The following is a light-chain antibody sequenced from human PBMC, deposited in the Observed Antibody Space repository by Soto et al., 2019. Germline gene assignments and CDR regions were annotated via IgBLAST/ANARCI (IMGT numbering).Light chain of an antibody. Sequence: DIQMTQSPSSLSASVGDRVTITCRASQSISSYLNWYQQKPGKAPKLLIYAASSLQSGAPSRFSGSGSGTEFALTIRSLQTEDFATYYGQQSYRTPLPFGQGTRLEI. J-gene: IGKJ5*01. CDR1: QSISSY. CDR3: QQSYRTPLP. CDR2: AAS. V-gene: IGKV1-39*01.